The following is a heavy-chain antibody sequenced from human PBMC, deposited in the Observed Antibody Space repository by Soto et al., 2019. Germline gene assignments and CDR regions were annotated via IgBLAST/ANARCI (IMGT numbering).Heavy chain of an antibody. CDR3: AKDHYDSSGYYYEPVY. V-gene: IGHV3-23*01. D-gene: IGHD3-22*01. Sequence: GGSLRLSCAASGFTFSSYAMSWVRQAPGKGLEWVSAISGSGGSTYYADSVKGRFTISRDNSKNTLYLQMNSLRAEDTAVYYCAKDHYDSSGYYYEPVYWGQGTLGTVSS. CDR2: ISGSGGST. J-gene: IGHJ4*02. CDR1: GFTFSSYA.